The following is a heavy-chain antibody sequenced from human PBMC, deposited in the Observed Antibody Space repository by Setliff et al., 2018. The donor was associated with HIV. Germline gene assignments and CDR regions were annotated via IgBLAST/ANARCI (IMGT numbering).Heavy chain of an antibody. D-gene: IGHD3-22*01. J-gene: IGHJ4*02. V-gene: IGHV4-34*01. CDR2: ITHSGRT. CDR1: DGSFSGYY. Sequence: SETLSLTCAVYDGSFSGYYWIWIRQPPGKGLEWIGEITHSGRTNYNPSLKSRVTVSVDTSKNQFSLKLSSVTAADTAVYYCARDDYLDSSGYEGASYWGRGTLVTVSS. CDR3: ARDDYLDSSGYEGASY.